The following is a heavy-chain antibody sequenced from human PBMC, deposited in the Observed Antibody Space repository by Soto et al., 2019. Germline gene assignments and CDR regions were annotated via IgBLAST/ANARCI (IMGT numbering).Heavy chain of an antibody. Sequence: SVKVSCKASGGTFSSYAISWVRQAPGQGLEWMGGIIPIFGTANYAQKFQGRVTITADESTSTAYMELSSLRSEDTAVYYCARDVGTMIVVAYYYYGMDVWGQGTTVTVS. V-gene: IGHV1-69*13. CDR2: IIPIFGTA. J-gene: IGHJ6*02. CDR3: ARDVGTMIVVAYYYYGMDV. CDR1: GGTFSSYA. D-gene: IGHD3-22*01.